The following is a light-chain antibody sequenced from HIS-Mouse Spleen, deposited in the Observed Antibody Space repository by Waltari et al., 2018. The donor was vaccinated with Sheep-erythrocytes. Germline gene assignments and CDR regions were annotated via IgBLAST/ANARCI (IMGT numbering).Light chain of an antibody. J-gene: IGLJ3*02. CDR2: EVS. Sequence: QSALTQPPSASGSPGQSVTISCTGTSSDVGGYNSVSRYQQHPGKAPKLMCYEVSTRPSGVPDRFAGSKSGNTASLTVSGLQAEDEADYYSSSYAGSNNWVFGGGTKLTVL. V-gene: IGLV2-8*01. CDR1: SSDVGGYNS. CDR3: SSYAGSNNWV.